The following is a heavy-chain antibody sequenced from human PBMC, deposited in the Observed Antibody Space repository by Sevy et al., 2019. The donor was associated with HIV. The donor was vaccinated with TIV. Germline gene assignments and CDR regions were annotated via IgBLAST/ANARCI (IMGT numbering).Heavy chain of an antibody. Sequence: ASVKVSCKASEYTFTSYDINWVRQATGQGLEWMGWMNPNSGNTGYAQKFQGRVTITRNTSISTAYMELSSLRSEDTAVYYCARGFGRVGATWGGRYWGQGTLVTVSS. CDR2: MNPNSGNT. CDR1: EYTFTSYD. J-gene: IGHJ4*02. D-gene: IGHD1-26*01. V-gene: IGHV1-8*03. CDR3: ARGFGRVGATWGGRY.